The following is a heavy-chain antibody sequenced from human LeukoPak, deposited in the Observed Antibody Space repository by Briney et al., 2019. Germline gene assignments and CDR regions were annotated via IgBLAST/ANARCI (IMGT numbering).Heavy chain of an antibody. V-gene: IGHV4-59*01. CDR1: GGSISSYY. CDR2: IYYSGST. CDR3: ARDLYSGSSFGAFDI. Sequence: PSETLSLTCTVSGGSISSYYWSWIRQPPGKGLEWIGYIYYSGSTNYNPSLKSRVTISVDTSKNQFSLKLSSVTAADTAVYYCARDLYSGSSFGAFDIWGQGTMVTVSS. J-gene: IGHJ3*02. D-gene: IGHD1-26*01.